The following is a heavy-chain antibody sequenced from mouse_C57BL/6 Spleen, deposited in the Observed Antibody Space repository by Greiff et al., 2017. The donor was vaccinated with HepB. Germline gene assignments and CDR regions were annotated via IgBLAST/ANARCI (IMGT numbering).Heavy chain of an antibody. J-gene: IGHJ3*01. CDR1: GYTFTTYP. Sequence: VQRVESGAELVKPGASVKMSCKASGYTFTTYPIEWMKQNHGKSLEWIGNFHPYNDDTKYNEKFKGKATLTVEKSSSTVYLELSRLTSDDSAVYYCARHGAYDDYAMDYWGQGTLVTVSA. CDR3: ARHGAYDDYAMDY. V-gene: IGHV1-47*01. D-gene: IGHD1-1*02. CDR2: FHPYNDDT.